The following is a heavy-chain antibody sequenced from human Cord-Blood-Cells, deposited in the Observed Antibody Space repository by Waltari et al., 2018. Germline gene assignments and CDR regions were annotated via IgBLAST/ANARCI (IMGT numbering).Heavy chain of an antibody. J-gene: IGHJ3*02. CDR3: ARDLIMDDTAMVTFAFDI. CDR1: GYTFTGYY. CDR2: INPNSGGT. Sequence: QVQLVQSGAEVKKPGASVKVSCKASGYTFTGYYMHWVRQAPGQGLEWMGWINPNSGGTNYAQKFQGRVTMTRDTSISTAYMELSRLRSDDTAVYYCARDLIMDDTAMVTFAFDIWGQGTMVTVSS. V-gene: IGHV1-2*02. D-gene: IGHD5-18*01.